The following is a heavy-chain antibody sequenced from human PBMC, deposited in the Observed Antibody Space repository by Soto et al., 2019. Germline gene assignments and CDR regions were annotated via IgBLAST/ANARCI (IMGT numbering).Heavy chain of an antibody. CDR1: GGTFSSYT. D-gene: IGHD6-13*01. CDR3: ARAPYSENYYYYRDV. J-gene: IGHJ6*03. Sequence: QVQLVQSGAEVKKPGSSVKVSCKASGGTFSSYTISWVRQAPGQGLEWMGRIIPILGIANYAQKFQGRVTITADKSTSTAYMELSSLRSEDTAVEYCARAPYSENYYYYRDVWGKGTTVTVSS. CDR2: IIPILGIA. V-gene: IGHV1-69*02.